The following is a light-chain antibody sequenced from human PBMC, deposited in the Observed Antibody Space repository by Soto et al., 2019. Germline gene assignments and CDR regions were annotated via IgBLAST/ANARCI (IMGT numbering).Light chain of an antibody. CDR2: DVL. V-gene: IGLV2-11*01. CDR1: SSDVGVYKY. Sequence: QSALIQPRSVSGSPGQSVTISCTGTSSDVGVYKYVSWYRQHPGKAPKLMIYDVLTRPSGVPDRFSGSKSGNTASLTISGLQAEDEADYYCCSYAGDYPFVFGTGTKLTVL. CDR3: CSYAGDYPFV. J-gene: IGLJ1*01.